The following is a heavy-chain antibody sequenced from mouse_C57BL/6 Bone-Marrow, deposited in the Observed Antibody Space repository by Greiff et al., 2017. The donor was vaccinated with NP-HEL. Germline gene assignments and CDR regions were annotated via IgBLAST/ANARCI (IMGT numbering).Heavy chain of an antibody. J-gene: IGHJ4*01. CDR1: GYTFTDYY. D-gene: IGHD1-1*01. CDR2: INPYNGGT. CDR3: ARDGSSYYYAMDY. Sequence: VHVKQSGPVLVKPGASVKMSCKASGYTFTDYYMNWVKQSHGKSLEWIGVINPYNGGTSYNQKFKGKATLTVDKSSSTAYMELNSLTSEDSAVYYCARDGSSYYYAMDYWGQGTSVTVSS. V-gene: IGHV1-19*01.